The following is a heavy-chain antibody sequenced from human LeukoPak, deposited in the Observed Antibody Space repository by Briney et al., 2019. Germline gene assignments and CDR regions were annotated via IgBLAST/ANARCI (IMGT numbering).Heavy chain of an antibody. Sequence: GGSLRLSCAASGFTFSSYWMHWVRQAPGKGLVWVSVIYSGGSTYYADSVKGRFTISRDNSKNTLYLQMNSLRAEDTAVYYCARDSMVREGYWGQGTLVTVSS. CDR3: ARDSMVREGY. CDR2: IYSGGST. J-gene: IGHJ4*02. CDR1: GFTFSSYW. V-gene: IGHV3-53*01. D-gene: IGHD3-10*01.